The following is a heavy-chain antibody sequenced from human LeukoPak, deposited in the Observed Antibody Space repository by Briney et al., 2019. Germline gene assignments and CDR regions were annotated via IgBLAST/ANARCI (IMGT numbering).Heavy chain of an antibody. V-gene: IGHV1-2*02. J-gene: IGHJ6*02. CDR3: ARTRITIFGVVNYYYYGMDV. CDR1: GYTFTSYY. D-gene: IGHD3-3*01. Sequence: ASVKVSCKASGYTFTSYYMHWVRQAPGQGLEWMGWINPNSGGTNYAQKFQGRVTMTRDTSISTAYMELSRLRSDDTAVYYCARTRITIFGVVNYYYYGMDVWGQGTTVTVSS. CDR2: INPNSGGT.